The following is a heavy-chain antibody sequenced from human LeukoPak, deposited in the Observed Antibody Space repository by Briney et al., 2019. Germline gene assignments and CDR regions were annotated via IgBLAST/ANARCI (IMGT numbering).Heavy chain of an antibody. CDR2: ISYDGSNK. Sequence: PGGSLRLSCAASGFTFSSYGMHWVRQAPGKGLEWVAVISYDGSNKYYADSVKGRFTISRDNSKNTLYLQMNSLRAEDTAVYYCARDRPRLRYFDWLPFDPWGQGTLVTVSS. J-gene: IGHJ5*02. CDR1: GFTFSSYG. CDR3: ARDRPRLRYFDWLPFDP. V-gene: IGHV3-30*03. D-gene: IGHD3-9*01.